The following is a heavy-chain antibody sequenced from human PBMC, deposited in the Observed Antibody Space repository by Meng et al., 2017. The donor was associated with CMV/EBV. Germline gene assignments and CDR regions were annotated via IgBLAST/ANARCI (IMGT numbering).Heavy chain of an antibody. CDR3: AKDGEGSGSYDAFDI. CDR2: IRYDGSNK. CDR1: GFTFSSYG. Sequence: GESLKISCAASGFTFSSYGMHWVRQAPGKGLEWVAFIRYDGSNKYYADSVKGRFTISRDNSKNTLYLQMNSLRAEDTAVYYCAKDGEGSGSYDAFDIWGQGTMVTVSS. V-gene: IGHV3-30*02. J-gene: IGHJ3*02. D-gene: IGHD3-10*01.